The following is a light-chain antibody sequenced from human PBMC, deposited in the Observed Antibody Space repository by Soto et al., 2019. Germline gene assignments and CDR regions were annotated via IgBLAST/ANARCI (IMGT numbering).Light chain of an antibody. Sequence: QSALTHPASVSVSPGQSITISCSGTSNEVGSFYLVSWYQQNPGKAPELIIYEGNKRPSGVSNRFSGSNSGNTASLTISGLQAADEADYFCCSYAGLSTPYVCGTGTKVTVL. CDR1: SNEVGSFYL. CDR3: CSYAGLSTPYV. V-gene: IGLV2-23*01. J-gene: IGLJ1*01. CDR2: EGN.